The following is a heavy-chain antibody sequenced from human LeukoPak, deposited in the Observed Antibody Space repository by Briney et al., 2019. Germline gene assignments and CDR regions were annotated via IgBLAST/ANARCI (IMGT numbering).Heavy chain of an antibody. CDR1: GFTFSSYG. CDR3: ARDQAQMCGGSCYGMDV. J-gene: IGHJ6*02. V-gene: IGHV3-33*01. D-gene: IGHD2-15*01. CDR2: IWYDGSNK. Sequence: GGSLRLSCAASGFTFSSYGMHWVRQAPGKGLEWVAVIWYDGSNKYYADSVKGRFTISRDNSKNTLYLQMNSLRAEDTAVYYCARDQAQMCGGSCYGMDVWGQGTTATVSS.